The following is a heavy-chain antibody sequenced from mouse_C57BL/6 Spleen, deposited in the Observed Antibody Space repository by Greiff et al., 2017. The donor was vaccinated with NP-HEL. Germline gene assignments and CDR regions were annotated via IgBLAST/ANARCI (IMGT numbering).Heavy chain of an antibody. CDR3: TTPITTVVAPAMDY. V-gene: IGHV14-1*01. CDR1: GFNIKDYY. D-gene: IGHD1-1*01. CDR2: IDPEDGDT. Sequence: EVKLQESGAELVRPGASVKLSCTASGFNIKDYYMHWVKQRPEQGLEWIGRIDPEDGDTEYAPKFQGKATMTPDTSSNTAYLQLSSLTSEDTAVYYCTTPITTVVAPAMDYWGQGTSVTVSS. J-gene: IGHJ4*01.